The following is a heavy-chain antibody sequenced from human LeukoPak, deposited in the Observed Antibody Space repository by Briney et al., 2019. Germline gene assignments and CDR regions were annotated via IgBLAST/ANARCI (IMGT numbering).Heavy chain of an antibody. Sequence: KFGGSLRLSCAASGFTFSSYSMNWVRQAPGKGLEWVSSISSSSSYIYYADSVKGRFTISRDNAKNSLYLQMNSLRAEDTAVYYCARLTPWFGELLGWFDPWGQGTLVTVSS. CDR3: ARLTPWFGELLGWFDP. V-gene: IGHV3-21*01. J-gene: IGHJ5*02. CDR1: GFTFSSYS. CDR2: ISSSSSYI. D-gene: IGHD3-10*01.